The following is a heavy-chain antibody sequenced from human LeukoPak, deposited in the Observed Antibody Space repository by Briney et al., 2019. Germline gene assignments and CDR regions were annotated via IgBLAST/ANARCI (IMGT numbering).Heavy chain of an antibody. CDR1: GGTFSSYA. V-gene: IGHV1-69*06. D-gene: IGHD3-10*01. Sequence: GASVKVSCKASGGTFSSYAISWVRQAPGQGLEWMGGIIPIFGTANYAQKFQGRVTITADKSTSTAYMELSSLRSEDTAVYYCARHSGDVHYYGSGSYYSYYFDYWGQGTLVTVSS. CDR2: IIPIFGTA. J-gene: IGHJ4*02. CDR3: ARHSGDVHYYGSGSYYSYYFDY.